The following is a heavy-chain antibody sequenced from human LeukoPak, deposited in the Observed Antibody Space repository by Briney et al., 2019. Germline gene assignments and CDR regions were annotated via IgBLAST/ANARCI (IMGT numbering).Heavy chain of an antibody. CDR1: GFTFSSYW. J-gene: IGHJ4*02. CDR2: IKQDGSEK. V-gene: IGHV3-7*01. Sequence: GGSLRLSCAASGFTFSSYWMSWVRQAPGKGLEWVANIKQDGSEKYYVDSMKGRFTISRDNAKNSLYLQMNSLRAEDTAVYYCARDLSGYSGYDDYWGQGTLVTVSS. D-gene: IGHD5-12*01. CDR3: ARDLSGYSGYDDY.